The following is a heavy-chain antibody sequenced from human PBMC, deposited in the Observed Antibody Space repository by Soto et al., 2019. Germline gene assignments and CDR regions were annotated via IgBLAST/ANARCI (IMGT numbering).Heavy chain of an antibody. CDR2: IIPIFGTA. CDR1: GGTFSSYA. J-gene: IGHJ6*02. CDR3: ARTDFWSGYKGMDV. Sequence: GASVKVSCKASGGTFSSYAISWVRQAPGQGLEWMGGIIPIFGTANYAQKFQSRVTITADESTSTAYMELSSLRSEDTAVYYCARTDFWSGYKGMDVWGQGTTVTVSS. V-gene: IGHV1-69*13. D-gene: IGHD3-3*01.